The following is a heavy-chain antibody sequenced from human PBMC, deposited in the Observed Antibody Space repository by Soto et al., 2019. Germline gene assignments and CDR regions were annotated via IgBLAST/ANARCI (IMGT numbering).Heavy chain of an antibody. D-gene: IGHD6-19*01. V-gene: IGHV4-59*01. J-gene: IGHJ6*03. Sequence: QVQLQESGPGLVKPSETLSLTCTVSGGSISSYYWSWIRQPPGKGLEWIGYIYYSGSTNYNPSLKSRVTISVDTSKNQFSLKLSSVTAADTAVYYCARGIVVAGNLRYYYYYYMDVWGKGTTVTVSS. CDR3: ARGIVVAGNLRYYYYYYMDV. CDR2: IYYSGST. CDR1: GGSISSYY.